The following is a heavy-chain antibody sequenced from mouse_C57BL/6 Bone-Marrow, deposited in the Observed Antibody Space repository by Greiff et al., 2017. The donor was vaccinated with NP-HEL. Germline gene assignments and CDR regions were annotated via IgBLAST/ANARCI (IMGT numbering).Heavy chain of an antibody. J-gene: IGHJ2*01. Sequence: QVQLQQPGAELVRPGSSVKLSCKASGYTFTSYWMHWVKQRPIQGLEWIGNIDPSDSETHYNQKFKDKATLTVDNSSSTAYMQLSSLTSEDSAVYYCARGGFITTVVANFDYWGQGTTLTVSS. CDR3: ARGGFITTVVANFDY. V-gene: IGHV1-52*01. CDR2: IDPSDSET. CDR1: GYTFTSYW. D-gene: IGHD1-1*01.